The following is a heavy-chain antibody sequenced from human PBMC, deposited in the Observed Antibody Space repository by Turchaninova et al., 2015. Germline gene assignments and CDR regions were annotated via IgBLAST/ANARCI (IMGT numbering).Heavy chain of an antibody. V-gene: IGHV5-51*01. CDR3: ARQRSGFLSVVSLDF. J-gene: IGHJ4*02. Sequence: EVQLVQSGPAVKKRVDRVKMACENLGYSFSSYWNGWVGQTPEKGLGWMGGVYPGDNDTRYNPSFQDQVTLSVDESTTTAYLQWTVLKASDTALFFCARQRSGFLSVVSLDFWGQGTLVSVSS. CDR1: GYSFSSYW. D-gene: IGHD2-21*01. CDR2: VYPGDNDT.